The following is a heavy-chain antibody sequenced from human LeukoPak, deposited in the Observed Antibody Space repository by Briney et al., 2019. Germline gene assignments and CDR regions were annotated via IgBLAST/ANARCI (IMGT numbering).Heavy chain of an antibody. CDR3: AGGIAVAGSDY. V-gene: IGHV4-59*08. J-gene: IGHJ4*02. CDR2: IYYSGST. Sequence: PSETLSLTCTVSGGSLSSYFWSWIRQSPGKGLEWIGIIYYSGSTNYNPSLKSRVTMSVDTSKNQFSLKLSSVTAADTAVYYCAGGIAVAGSDYWGQGTLVTVSS. CDR1: GGSLSSYF. D-gene: IGHD6-19*01.